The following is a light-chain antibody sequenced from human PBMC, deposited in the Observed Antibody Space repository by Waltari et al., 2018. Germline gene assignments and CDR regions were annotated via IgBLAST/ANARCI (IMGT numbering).Light chain of an antibody. CDR1: QSVSSK. J-gene: IGKJ5*01. CDR2: GAS. CDR3: QQYGNWPPIT. V-gene: IGKV3D-15*01. Sequence: EIVMTQSPATLSVSPGERVTLSCRASQSVSSKLAWYQQKPGQAPRLLIYGASSRATDIPARFSGSGSGTDFTLTISSLQSEDCAVYYCQQYGNWPPITFGQGTRLEIK.